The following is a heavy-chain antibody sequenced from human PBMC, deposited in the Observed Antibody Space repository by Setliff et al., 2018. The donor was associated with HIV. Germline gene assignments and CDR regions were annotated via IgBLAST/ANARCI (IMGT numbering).Heavy chain of an antibody. J-gene: IGHJ3*02. CDR1: GFTFSSYW. CDR3: ARDIDGGAARNLGAFDI. Sequence: GVLRLSCAASGFTFSSYWMSWVRQAPGKGLEWVASIKQDGSEKYYVDSVKGRFTISRDNAKTSLYLQMNSLRAEDTAVYYCARDIDGGAARNLGAFDIWGQGTMVTVSS. CDR2: IKQDGSEK. D-gene: IGHD6-25*01. V-gene: IGHV3-7*01.